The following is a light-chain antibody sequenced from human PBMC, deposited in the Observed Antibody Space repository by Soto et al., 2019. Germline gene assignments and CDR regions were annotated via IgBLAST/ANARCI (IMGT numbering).Light chain of an antibody. Sequence: DIQMTQSPSSLSASVGDRVTITCRARQSISTYLNWYQQKPGKAPKLLIYAASILQSGVPSRFSCSGAGTYCTLTINRPQPEDLAIYSEQQSDCPLYTCYQGANL. CDR3: QQSDCPLYT. CDR1: QSISTY. CDR2: AAS. V-gene: IGKV1-39*01. J-gene: IGKJ2*01.